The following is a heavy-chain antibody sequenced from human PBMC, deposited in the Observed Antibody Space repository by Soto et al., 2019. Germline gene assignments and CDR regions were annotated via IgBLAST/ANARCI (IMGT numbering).Heavy chain of an antibody. D-gene: IGHD3-22*01. Sequence: GSLRLSCAASGFTFSNAWMSWVRQAPGKGLEWVGRIKSKTDGGTTDYAAPVKGRFTISRDDSKNTLYLQMNSLKTEDTAVYYCTTGYYYDSSGYVTRDAFDIWGQGTMVTVSS. J-gene: IGHJ3*02. CDR1: GFTFSNAW. CDR3: TTGYYYDSSGYVTRDAFDI. V-gene: IGHV3-15*01. CDR2: IKSKTDGGTT.